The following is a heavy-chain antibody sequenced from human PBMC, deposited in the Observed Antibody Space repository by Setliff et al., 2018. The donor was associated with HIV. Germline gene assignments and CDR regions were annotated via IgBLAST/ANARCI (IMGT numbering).Heavy chain of an antibody. D-gene: IGHD6-13*01. CDR1: GFAFDNYC. Sequence: AGGSLRLSCAASGFAFDNYCMTWVRQAPGKGLEWVSAIGGSTGSTYYADSVKGRFTISRDNSKNTLYLQMNSLRAEDTAVYYCARDCRVGWVFTYGMDVWGQGTLVTVSS. CDR2: IGGSTGST. CDR3: ARDCRVGWVFTYGMDV. V-gene: IGHV3-23*01. J-gene: IGHJ6*02.